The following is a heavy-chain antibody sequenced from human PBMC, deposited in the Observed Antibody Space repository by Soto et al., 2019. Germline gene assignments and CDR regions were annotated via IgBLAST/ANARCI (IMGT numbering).Heavy chain of an antibody. J-gene: IGHJ3*02. CDR3: AKVLPATGIEGGGDAFDI. CDR1: GFTLRSFG. CDR2: ISYDGTNK. D-gene: IGHD1-26*01. V-gene: IGHV3-30*18. Sequence: GGSLRLSCAASGFTLRSFGMHWIRLAPGSGLEWVALISYDGTNKYYADSVRGRFPIARDNSKNTLYLEMNTLRVEDTAVYYCAKVLPATGIEGGGDAFDIWGQGTMVTVS.